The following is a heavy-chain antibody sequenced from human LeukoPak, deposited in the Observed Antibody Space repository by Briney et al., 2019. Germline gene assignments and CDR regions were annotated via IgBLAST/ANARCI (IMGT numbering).Heavy chain of an antibody. V-gene: IGHV1-69*13. D-gene: IGHD4-17*01. CDR3: ARESGPPVGYGDYCRN. CDR2: IIPIFGTA. J-gene: IGHJ4*02. CDR1: GGTFSSYA. Sequence: ASVKVSCKASGGTFSSYAISWVRQAPGQGLEWMGGIIPIFGTANYAQKFQGRVTITADESTSTAYMELSSLRSEDTAVYYCARESGPPVGYGDYCRNWGQGTLVTVSS.